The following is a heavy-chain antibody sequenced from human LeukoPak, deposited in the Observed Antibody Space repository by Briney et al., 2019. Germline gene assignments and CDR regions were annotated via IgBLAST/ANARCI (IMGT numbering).Heavy chain of an antibody. V-gene: IGHV3-21*04. Sequence: PGRSLRLSCAASGFTFSSYSMNWVRQAPGKGLEWVSSISSSSSYIYYADSVKGRFTISRDNAKNSLYLQMNSLRAEDTAVYYCARDSGYSSSWYPIDYWGQGTLVTVSS. D-gene: IGHD6-13*01. CDR1: GFTFSSYS. J-gene: IGHJ4*02. CDR3: ARDSGYSSSWYPIDY. CDR2: ISSSSSYI.